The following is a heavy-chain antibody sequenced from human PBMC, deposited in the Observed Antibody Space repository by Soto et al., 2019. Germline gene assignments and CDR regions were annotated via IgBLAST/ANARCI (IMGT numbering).Heavy chain of an antibody. J-gene: IGHJ5*02. CDR1: GGSISSSIYY. D-gene: IGHD5-12*01. CDR3: ARLEWEATIGWFDH. Sequence: PSETLSLTCTVSGGSISSSIYYWGWIRHPPGNGLEWIGSIYYIGSTYYNPSLKSRVTISVDTSKNQFSLKLSSVTAADTAVYYCARLEWEATIGWFDHWGQGTLV. V-gene: IGHV4-39*01. CDR2: IYYIGST.